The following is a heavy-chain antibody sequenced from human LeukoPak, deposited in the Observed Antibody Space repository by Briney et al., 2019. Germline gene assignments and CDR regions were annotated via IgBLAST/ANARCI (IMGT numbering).Heavy chain of an antibody. D-gene: IGHD4-23*01. CDR3: GRAVGNSGNDY. Sequence: PGGSLRLSCAASGFTFSSYGMHWVRQAPGKGLEWVANIKQDGSEKYYVDSARGRFTISRDNAKDSLYLQMNSLRAEDTAVYYCGRAVGNSGNDYWGQGTLVTVSS. V-gene: IGHV3-7*04. CDR1: GFTFSSYG. CDR2: IKQDGSEK. J-gene: IGHJ4*02.